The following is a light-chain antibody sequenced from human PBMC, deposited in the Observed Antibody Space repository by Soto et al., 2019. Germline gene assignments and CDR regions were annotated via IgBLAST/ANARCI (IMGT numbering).Light chain of an antibody. CDR3: QQYYSAPRT. J-gene: IGKJ1*01. V-gene: IGKV4-1*01. Sequence: DIVMTQSPDSLAVSLGERASIDCKSSQSVLYSINSKNYLAWYQQKPGQPPKLLIYWASTRESGVPDRFSDIGSGTDFTLTISSLQAEDVAVYYCQQYYSAPRTCGQGPKVEIK. CDR1: QSVLYSINSKNY. CDR2: WAS.